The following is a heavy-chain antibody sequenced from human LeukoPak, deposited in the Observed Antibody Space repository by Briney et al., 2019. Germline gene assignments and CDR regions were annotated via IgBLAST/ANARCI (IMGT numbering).Heavy chain of an antibody. V-gene: IGHV1-46*01. D-gene: IGHD1-1*01. J-gene: IGHJ4*02. CDR3: ARDKSGTTQGDSDY. CDR2: IDPSGGST. CDR1: GYTFTRYY. Sequence: ASVKLSCKASGYTFTRYYMHWVRQAPGQGLEWMGIIDPSGGSTSYAQKFQGSVTMTRDTSTSTVYMDLSSLRSEDTAVYYCARDKSGTTQGDSDYWGQGTLVTVSS.